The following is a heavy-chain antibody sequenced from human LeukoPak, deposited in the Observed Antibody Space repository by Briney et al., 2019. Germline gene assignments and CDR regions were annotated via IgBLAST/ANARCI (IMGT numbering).Heavy chain of an antibody. CDR2: IWFDGTEK. CDR3: ARVNGPNSGYYYTLDL. V-gene: IGHV3-33*01. D-gene: IGHD3-22*01. Sequence: PGGSLRLSCAASGLTFRNYAMHWVRQAPGGRLEWVSVIWFDGTEKYCAASVMGRFTISRDSSESTLYLQMNGLRTEDTAVYYCARVNGPNSGYYYTLDLWGQGTPVTVSS. J-gene: IGHJ5*02. CDR1: GLTFRNYA.